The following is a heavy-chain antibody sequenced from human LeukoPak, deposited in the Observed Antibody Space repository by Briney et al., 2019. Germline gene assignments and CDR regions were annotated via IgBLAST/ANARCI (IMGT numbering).Heavy chain of an antibody. J-gene: IGHJ4*02. CDR2: IYSGGST. CDR1: GFTVSSNY. Sequence: GGSLRLSCAASGFTVSSNYISWVRQARGKGLERVSVIYSGGSTYYGDSVKGRFTISRDNSKNTLYLQMNSLRAEDTAVYYCARGLKYSTGWYYFDYWGQGTLVTVSS. V-gene: IGHV3-53*01. D-gene: IGHD6-19*01. CDR3: ARGLKYSTGWYYFDY.